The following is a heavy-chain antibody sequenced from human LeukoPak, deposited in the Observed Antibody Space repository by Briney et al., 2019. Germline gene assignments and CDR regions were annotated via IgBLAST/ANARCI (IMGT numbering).Heavy chain of an antibody. CDR2: IYYSGST. CDR3: ARHALMTHLDWSDP. Sequence: SETLSLTCTVSGGSISSYYWSWIRQPPGKGLEWIGYIYYSGSTNYNPSLKSRVTISVDTSKNQFSLKLSSVTAADTAAYYCARHALMTHLDWSDPWGQGTLVTVSS. V-gene: IGHV4-59*08. J-gene: IGHJ5*02. CDR1: GGSISSYY.